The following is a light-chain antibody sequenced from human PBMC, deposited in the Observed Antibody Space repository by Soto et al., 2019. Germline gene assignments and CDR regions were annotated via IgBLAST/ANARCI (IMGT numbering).Light chain of an antibody. J-gene: IGLJ2*01. V-gene: IGLV1-47*01. CDR3: AAWDAGVSGPA. CDR2: RNN. CDR1: SSNIGSKY. Sequence: QSVLTQPPSESGTPGQRVTISCSGSSSNIGSKYVYWYQQLPGTAPKLLMYRNNQRPSGVPDRFSGSKSGTSASLAISGLRSEDEADYYCAAWDAGVSGPAFGGGTKVTVL.